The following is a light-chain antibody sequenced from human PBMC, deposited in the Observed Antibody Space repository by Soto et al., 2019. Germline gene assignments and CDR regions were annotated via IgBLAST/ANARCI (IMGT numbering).Light chain of an antibody. J-gene: IGLJ2*01. CDR3: SSYAGSNNLV. CDR2: EVS. V-gene: IGLV2-8*01. Sequence: QSALTQPPSASGSPGQSVTISCTGTSSDVGGDIYVSWYQHHPGKAPKLMIYEVSKRPSGVPDRFSGSKSGNTASLTVSGLQAEDEADYYCSSYAGSNNLVFGGGTKLTVL. CDR1: SSDVGGDIY.